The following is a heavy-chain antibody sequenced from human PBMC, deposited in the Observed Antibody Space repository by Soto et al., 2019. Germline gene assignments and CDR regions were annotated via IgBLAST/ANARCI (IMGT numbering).Heavy chain of an antibody. CDR1: GGSISSGGYS. V-gene: IGHV4-30-2*01. J-gene: IGHJ4*02. CDR2: IYHSGST. D-gene: IGHD2-15*01. Sequence: QLQLQESGSGLVKPSQTLSLTCAVSGGSISSGGYSWSWIRQPPGKGLEWIGYIYHSGSTYYNPSLRRRVTLSVDRSKNQFSPKLSSVTAADTAVYYCARGQVVAAQHWGQGTLVTVSS. CDR3: ARGQVVAAQH.